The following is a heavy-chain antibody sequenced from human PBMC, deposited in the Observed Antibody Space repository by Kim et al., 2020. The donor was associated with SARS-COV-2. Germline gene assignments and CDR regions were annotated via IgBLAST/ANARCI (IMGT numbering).Heavy chain of an antibody. Sequence: SVKVSCKASGGTFSSYAISWVRQAPGQGLEWMGRIIPILGIANYAQKFQGRVTITADKSTSTAYMELSSLRSEDTAVYYCARVTYYDSSGYYYVGGMDVWGQGTTVTVSS. V-gene: IGHV1-69*04. CDR3: ARVTYYDSSGYYYVGGMDV. CDR2: IIPILGIA. J-gene: IGHJ6*02. CDR1: GGTFSSYA. D-gene: IGHD3-22*01.